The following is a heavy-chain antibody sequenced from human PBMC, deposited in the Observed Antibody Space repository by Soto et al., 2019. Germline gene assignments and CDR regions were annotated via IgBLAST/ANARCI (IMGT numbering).Heavy chain of an antibody. CDR1: GFIFSNYW. CDR2: INQNGGAM. CDR3: ARVWNDGRFDY. D-gene: IGHD1-1*01. J-gene: IGHJ4*02. Sequence: EVQLVESGGGLVLPGGSPRLSCAASGFIFSNYWMTWVRQAPGKGLEWVASINQNGGAMHYVDSVKGRFTVSRDNAKNSLYLQVNSLRAEDTAVFYCARVWNDGRFDYWGQGTLVTVSS. V-gene: IGHV3-7*01.